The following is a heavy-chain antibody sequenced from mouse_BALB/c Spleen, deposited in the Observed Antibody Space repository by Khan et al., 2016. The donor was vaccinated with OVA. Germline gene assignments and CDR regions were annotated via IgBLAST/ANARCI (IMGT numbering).Heavy chain of an antibody. Sequence: EVKLLESGGGLVQPGGSRKLSCAASGFTFSSFGMHWVRQAPKKGLEWVAYISSGSSTIYYVDTVKGRFTISRDNPKNTLFLQMTSLRSEDTAMLYCARSGGNFHWYFDVWGAGTSVTVSS. J-gene: IGHJ1*01. CDR1: GFTFSSFG. CDR2: ISSGSSTI. CDR3: ARSGGNFHWYFDV. D-gene: IGHD2-1*01. V-gene: IGHV5-17*02.